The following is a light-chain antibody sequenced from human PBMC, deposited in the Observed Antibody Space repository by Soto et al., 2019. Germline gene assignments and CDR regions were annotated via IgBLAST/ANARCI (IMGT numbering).Light chain of an antibody. Sequence: EIVLTQSPGTLSLSPGERATLSCRASHSVSSSYLAWYQQKPGQAPRLLIYGASKRATGIPDRFSGSGSRTDFTLVISRLEPEDFAVYYCQKYGNSRLIIFGGGTKVEIK. V-gene: IGKV3-20*01. CDR3: QKYGNSRLII. CDR2: GAS. CDR1: HSVSSSY. J-gene: IGKJ4*01.